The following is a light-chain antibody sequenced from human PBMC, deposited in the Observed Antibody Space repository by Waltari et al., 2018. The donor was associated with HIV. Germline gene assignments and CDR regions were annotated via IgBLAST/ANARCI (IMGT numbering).Light chain of an antibody. Sequence: QSVLTQPPSVSAAPGQKVTISCSGSTSNIGNDYVSWYQHVPGAAPRLLIYDNKKRPSGFPDRFSGSRSGTSATLGITGLQTGDEAHYYCGTWDRSLSAAVFGGGTKLTVL. J-gene: IGLJ3*02. CDR2: DNK. V-gene: IGLV1-51*01. CDR1: TSNIGNDY. CDR3: GTWDRSLSAAV.